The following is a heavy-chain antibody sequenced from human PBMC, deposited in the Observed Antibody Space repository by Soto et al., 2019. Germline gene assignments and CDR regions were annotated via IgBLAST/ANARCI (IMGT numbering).Heavy chain of an antibody. CDR3: AKGSIRADS. CDR1: GFTFTSYA. CDR2: ISGSGGTT. J-gene: IGHJ4*02. V-gene: IGHV3-23*01. Sequence: PGGSLRLSCAASGFTFTSYAMSWVRQAPGQGLEWDSAISGSGGTTYYADSVKGRFTISTDNSKNTLYLQMISLRAEDTAVYYFAKGSIRADSWGQGTLVTVSS. D-gene: IGHD3-10*01.